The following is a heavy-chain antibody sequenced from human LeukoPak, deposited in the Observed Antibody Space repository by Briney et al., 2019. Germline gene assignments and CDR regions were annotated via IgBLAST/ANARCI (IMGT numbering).Heavy chain of an antibody. CDR1: GFTFSNYW. Sequence: SGGSLRLSCAASGFTFSNYWMSWVRQAPGKGLEWVANIKQDGSEKYYVDSVRGRFTISRDNAKNTLYLQMNSLRAEDTAVYYCARGSRFDYWGQGTLVTVSS. CDR3: ARGSRFDY. J-gene: IGHJ4*02. CDR2: IKQDGSEK. V-gene: IGHV3-7*04.